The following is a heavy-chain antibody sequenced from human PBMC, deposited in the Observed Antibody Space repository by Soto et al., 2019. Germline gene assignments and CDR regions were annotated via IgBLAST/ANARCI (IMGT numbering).Heavy chain of an antibody. CDR2: INAGSGNT. CDR3: ARDRKWLPQSEYYLDY. Sequence: QVQLVQSGAEVKKPGASVKVSCKASGYTFTSYAMHWVRQAPGQRLEWMGWINAGSGNTKYSQKFQGRVTIIRDTSANTAYMELSSLRSEDTAVYYCARDRKWLPQSEYYLDYWGQGTLVTVSS. D-gene: IGHD6-19*01. CDR1: GYTFTSYA. V-gene: IGHV1-3*01. J-gene: IGHJ4*02.